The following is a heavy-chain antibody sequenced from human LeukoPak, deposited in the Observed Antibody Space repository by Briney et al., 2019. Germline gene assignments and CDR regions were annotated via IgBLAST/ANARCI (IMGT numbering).Heavy chain of an antibody. V-gene: IGHV1-2*02. CDR2: INPKSCGI. Sequence: ASVNVSCKSSGYTFTGYYMHEVRQAPGQGLEGMGFINPKSCGINYAQRFHGRVTMTRDTSISTAYMELSRLRSDDTAVYYCAREPGYSYGSGWGQGTLVTVSS. J-gene: IGHJ4*02. CDR3: AREPGYSYGSG. D-gene: IGHD5-18*01. CDR1: GYTFTGYY.